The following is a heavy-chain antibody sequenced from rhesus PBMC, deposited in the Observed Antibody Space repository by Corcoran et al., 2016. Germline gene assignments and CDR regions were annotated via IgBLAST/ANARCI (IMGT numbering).Heavy chain of an antibody. Sequence: QVQLQESGPGLVQSSETLSLTCTVSGVSIGNSWWSWIRRSPGKGLEWIGEINANSGSTNYTPSLKSRVSCSRDASKNQCSLRLSSMTPADTAVYYCAKNAVGTTNNYGLNSWGQGVVVTVSS. D-gene: IGHD1-44*01. V-gene: IGHV4-80*01. CDR3: AKNAVGTTNNYGLNS. J-gene: IGHJ6*01. CDR2: INANSGST. CDR1: GVSIGNSW.